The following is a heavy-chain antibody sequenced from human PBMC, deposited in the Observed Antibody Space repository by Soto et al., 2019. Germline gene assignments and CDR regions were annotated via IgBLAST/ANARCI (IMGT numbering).Heavy chain of an antibody. CDR3: ARDRAHILGFDY. D-gene: IGHD2-8*02. J-gene: IGHJ4*02. CDR2: ISYGGSSK. CDR1: GFTFSNYA. Sequence: QVQLVESGGGVVQPGRSLRLSCAASGFTFSNYAMHWVRQAPGQGLEWVAIISYGGSSKDYADSVKGRFTMSRDDSKNTLYLEMASLRAEDTAVYYCARDRAHILGFDYWCKGTLVTVSS. V-gene: IGHV3-30-3*01.